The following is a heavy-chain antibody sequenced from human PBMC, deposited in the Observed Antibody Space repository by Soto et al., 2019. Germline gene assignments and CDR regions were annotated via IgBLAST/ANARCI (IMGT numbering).Heavy chain of an antibody. J-gene: IGHJ6*02. V-gene: IGHV1-46*01. CDR3: ARDLTMVRSRQGGMDV. CDR2: INPSGGST. D-gene: IGHD3-10*01. Sequence: GASVKVSCKASGYTFTSYYMHWVRQAPGQGLEWMGIINPSGGSTSYAQKFQGRVTMTRDTSTSTVYMELSSLRSEDTAVYYCARDLTMVRSRQGGMDVWGQGTTVTVSS. CDR1: GYTFTSYY.